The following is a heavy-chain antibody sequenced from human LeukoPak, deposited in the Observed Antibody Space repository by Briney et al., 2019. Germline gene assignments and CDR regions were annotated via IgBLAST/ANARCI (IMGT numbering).Heavy chain of an antibody. V-gene: IGHV3-30*18. CDR1: GFTLSSYG. J-gene: IGHJ4*02. CDR2: ISYDGSNK. Sequence: GRSLRLSCAASGFTLSSYGMHWVRQAPGKGLEWVAVISYDGSNKYYADSVKGRFTISRDNSKNTLYLQMNSLRAEDTAVYYCAKSHTIDYWGQGTLVTVSS. CDR3: AKSHTIDY.